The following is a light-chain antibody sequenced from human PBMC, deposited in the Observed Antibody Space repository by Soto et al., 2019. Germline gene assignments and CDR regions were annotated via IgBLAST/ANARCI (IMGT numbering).Light chain of an antibody. J-gene: IGLJ1*01. V-gene: IGLV2-14*01. CDR1: SSDVGGYNY. Sequence: QSVLTQAASVSGSPGQSITISCTGTSSDVGGYNYVSWYQQFPGKVPKLLIYNVSNRPSGVSNRFSGSKSGNTASLTISGLQAEDEADYYCSSCTSSNTLLYVFGTGTKVTVL. CDR3: SSCTSSNTLLYV. CDR2: NVS.